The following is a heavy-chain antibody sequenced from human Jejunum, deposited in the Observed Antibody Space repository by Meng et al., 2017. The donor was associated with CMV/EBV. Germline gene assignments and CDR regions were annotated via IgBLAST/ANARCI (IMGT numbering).Heavy chain of an antibody. CDR2: IYYNGNP. CDR3: ARDPYGGNSGIDY. J-gene: IGHJ4*02. V-gene: IGHV4-31*02. D-gene: IGHD4/OR15-4a*01. Sequence: VSGDSIRSPNNYWSWIRQHPVKGLEWIGYIYYNGNPFYNPSLQSRFTMSVDTSKNQFSLHLDSVTAADTAVYYCARDPYGGNSGIDYWGQGTLVTVSS. CDR1: GDSIRSPNNY.